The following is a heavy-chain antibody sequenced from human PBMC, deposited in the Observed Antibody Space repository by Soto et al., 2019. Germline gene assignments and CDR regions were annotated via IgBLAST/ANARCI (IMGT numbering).Heavy chain of an antibody. CDR1: EFTFRSYW. CDR2: ISGDGSST. CDR3: ARSLPGTYGAFDL. D-gene: IGHD1-7*01. V-gene: IGHV3-74*01. Sequence: EVPLVDSGGGLVQPGGSLRLSCAASEFTFRSYWMHWVRQSPGKGLVWVSRISGDGSSTNYADSVKGRFTISRDNAKNTVYLQIDSLRAEDTAVYYCARSLPGTYGAFDLWGQGTVVTVSS. J-gene: IGHJ3*01.